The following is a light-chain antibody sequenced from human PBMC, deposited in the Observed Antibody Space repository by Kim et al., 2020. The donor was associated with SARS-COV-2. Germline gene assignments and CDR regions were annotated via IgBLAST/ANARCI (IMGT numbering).Light chain of an antibody. CDR2: DAS. J-gene: IGKJ2*01. Sequence: SLSPGERPPLSCRASQSVSSYLAWYQQKPGQAPRLLIYDASNRATGIPARFSGSGSGTDFTLTISSLEPEDFAVYYCQQRSNWPPTFGQGTKLEI. CDR3: QQRSNWPPT. V-gene: IGKV3-11*01. CDR1: QSVSSY.